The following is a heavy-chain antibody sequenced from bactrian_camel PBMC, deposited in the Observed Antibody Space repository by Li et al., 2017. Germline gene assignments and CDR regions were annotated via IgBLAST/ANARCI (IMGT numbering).Heavy chain of an antibody. CDR1: EWIYVTYC. D-gene: IGHD1*01. Sequence: HVQLVESGGGSVQAGGSLRLSCQASEWIYVTYCMGWFRQAPGKEREDVARIDSDGITSYADSAKGRFTISQDNAKNTVYLQMNSLQPEDTAVYFCAAPFQLPCLGSDERAYDCWGQGTQVTVST. CDR2: IDSDGIT. J-gene: IGHJ4*01. V-gene: IGHV3S53*01. CDR3: AAPFQLPCLGSDERAYDC.